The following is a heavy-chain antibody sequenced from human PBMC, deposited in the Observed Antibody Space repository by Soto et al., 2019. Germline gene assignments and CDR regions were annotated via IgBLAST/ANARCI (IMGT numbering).Heavy chain of an antibody. CDR3: ARDRTTYYYGSGSYYREDY. Sequence: GSLRLSCAASGFTFSSYSMNWVRQAPGKGLEWVSSISSSSSYIYYADSVKGRFTISRDNAKNSLYLQMNSLRAEDTAVYYCARDRTTYYYGSGSYYREDYWGQGTLVTVSS. CDR2: ISSSSSYI. J-gene: IGHJ4*02. D-gene: IGHD3-10*01. V-gene: IGHV3-21*01. CDR1: GFTFSSYS.